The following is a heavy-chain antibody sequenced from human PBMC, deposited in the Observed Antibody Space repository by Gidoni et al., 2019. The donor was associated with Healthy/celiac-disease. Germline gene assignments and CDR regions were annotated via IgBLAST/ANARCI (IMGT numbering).Heavy chain of an antibody. CDR2: INHSGST. CDR1: GGSLSGYN. D-gene: IGHD3-10*01. J-gene: IGHJ5*01. Sequence: QAQLQQWGAGLSKPSETLSRTCAVSGGSLSGYNRSWIRQPPGKGLEWIGEINHSGSTNYTPSLKRRVTISVDSSKNQFSLKLSSVPAADTAVYYCARGLTPLYFYGSGWSWFDSWGQGPLVTVSS. CDR3: ARGLTPLYFYGSGWSWFDS. V-gene: IGHV4-34*01.